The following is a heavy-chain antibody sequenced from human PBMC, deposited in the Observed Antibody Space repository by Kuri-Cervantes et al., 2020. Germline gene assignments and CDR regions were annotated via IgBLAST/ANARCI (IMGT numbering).Heavy chain of an antibody. CDR2: INTDGSGT. CDR1: GFTFSSYW. J-gene: IGHJ6*02. Sequence: GGSLRLSCAASGFTFSSYWMHWVRQAPGKGLVWVSRINTDGSGTSYGDSVKGRFTISRDNAKNTLFLQMNSLRAEDTAVYYCARDIFGTYYYGMDVWGQGTTVTVSS. CDR3: ARDIFGTYYYGMDV. D-gene: IGHD3-3*01. V-gene: IGHV3-74*01.